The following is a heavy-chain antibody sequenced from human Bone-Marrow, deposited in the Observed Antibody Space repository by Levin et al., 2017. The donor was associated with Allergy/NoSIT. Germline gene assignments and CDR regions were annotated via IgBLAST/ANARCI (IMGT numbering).Heavy chain of an antibody. D-gene: IGHD2-21*01. CDR3: ARVLQYSYYYTDV. CDR2: SYTSGDI. CDR1: GVSITSGSYY. J-gene: IGHJ6*03. V-gene: IGHV4-61*09. Sequence: SETLSLTCTVSGVSITSGSYYWSWIRQPAGKGLEWIGHSYTSGDITYNPSLKSRVTISLDTSKNQFSLKLRSVTAADTDVYYCARVLQYSYYYTDVWGKGTMVTVSS.